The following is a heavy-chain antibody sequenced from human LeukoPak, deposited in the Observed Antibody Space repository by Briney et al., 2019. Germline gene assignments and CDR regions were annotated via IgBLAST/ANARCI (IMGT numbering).Heavy chain of an antibody. CDR3: ARDAEYYDFWSGYSV. J-gene: IGHJ4*02. CDR2: ISSSGSTI. D-gene: IGHD3-3*01. CDR1: GFTFSDYY. Sequence: PGGSLRLSCAASGFTFSDYYMSWIRQAPRKGLEWVSYISSSGSTIYYADSVKGRFTISRDNAKNSLYLQMNSLRAEDTAVYYCARDAEYYDFWSGYSVWGQGTLVTVSS. V-gene: IGHV3-11*04.